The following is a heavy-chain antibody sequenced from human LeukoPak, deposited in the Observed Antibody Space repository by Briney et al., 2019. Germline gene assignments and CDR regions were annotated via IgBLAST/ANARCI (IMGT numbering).Heavy chain of an antibody. D-gene: IGHD3-16*01. CDR3: GRGGSYGDY. V-gene: IGHV3-74*03. J-gene: IGHJ4*02. CDR2: VNPDGSST. Sequence: GGSLRLSCAASGFTFSWYWMHWVRQVPGKGLVWVSRVNPDGSSTTYADSVKGRFTSSRDNAKNTLYLQMNRLRVEDTAVYYCGRGGSYGDYWGQGILVTVSS. CDR1: GFTFSWYW.